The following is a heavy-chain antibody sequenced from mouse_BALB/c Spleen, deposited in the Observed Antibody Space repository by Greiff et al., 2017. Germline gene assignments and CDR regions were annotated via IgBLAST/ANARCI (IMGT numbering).Heavy chain of an antibody. CDR1: GFNIKDYY. J-gene: IGHJ2*01. CDR2: IDPENGDT. CDR3: NGGNSDY. Sequence: EVQLQQSGAELVRSGASVKLSCTASGFNIKDYYMHWVKQRPEQGLEWIGWIDPENGDTEYAPKFQGKATMTADTSSNTAYLQLSSLTSEDTAVYYCNGGNSDYWGQGTTLTVSA. V-gene: IGHV14-4*02.